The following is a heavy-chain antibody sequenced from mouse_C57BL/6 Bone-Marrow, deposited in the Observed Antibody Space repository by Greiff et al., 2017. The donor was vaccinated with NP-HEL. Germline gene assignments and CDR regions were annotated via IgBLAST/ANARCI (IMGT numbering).Heavy chain of an antibody. V-gene: IGHV1-59*01. CDR2: IDPSDSYT. Sequence: QVQLQQSGAELVRPGTSVKLSCKASGYTFTSYWMHWVKQRPGQGLEWIGVIDPSDSYTNYNQKFKGKATLTVDTSSSTAYMQLSSLTSEDSAVYYCARGIYYGSSYEGFAYWGQGTLVTVSA. CDR3: ARGIYYGSSYEGFAY. D-gene: IGHD1-1*01. CDR1: GYTFTSYW. J-gene: IGHJ3*01.